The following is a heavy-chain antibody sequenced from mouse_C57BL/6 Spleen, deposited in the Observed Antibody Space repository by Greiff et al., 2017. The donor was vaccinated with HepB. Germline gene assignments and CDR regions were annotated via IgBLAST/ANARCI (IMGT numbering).Heavy chain of an antibody. Sequence: EVQLVESGGGLVQPGGSLSLSCAASGFTFTDYYMSWVRQPPGKALEWLGFIRNKANGYTTEYSASVKGRFTISRDNSKSILYLQMNALRAEDSATYYCARYPHGYYFDYWGQGTTLTVSS. V-gene: IGHV7-3*01. CDR1: GFTFTDYY. J-gene: IGHJ2*01. D-gene: IGHD2-2*01. CDR3: ARYPHGYYFDY. CDR2: IRNKANGYTT.